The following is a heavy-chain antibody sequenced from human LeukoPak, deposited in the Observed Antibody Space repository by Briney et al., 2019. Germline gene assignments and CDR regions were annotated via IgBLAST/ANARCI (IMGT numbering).Heavy chain of an antibody. Sequence: SETLSLTCAVYGGSFSGYYCSWIRQPPGKGLEWIGEINHSGSTNYNPSLKSRVTISVDTSKTQFSLKLSSVTAADTAVYYCARRRSGSYSVSYFDYWGQGTLVTVSS. CDR3: ARRRSGSYSVSYFDY. V-gene: IGHV4-34*01. CDR2: INHSGST. D-gene: IGHD1-26*01. CDR1: GGSFSGYY. J-gene: IGHJ4*02.